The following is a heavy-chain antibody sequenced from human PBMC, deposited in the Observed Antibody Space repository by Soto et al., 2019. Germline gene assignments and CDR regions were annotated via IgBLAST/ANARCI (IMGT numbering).Heavy chain of an antibody. CDR2: IIPIFGTA. V-gene: IGHV1-69*06. Sequence: QVQLVQSGAEVKKPGSSVKVSCKASGGTFSSYAISLVRQAPGQGLEWMGGIIPIFGTANYAQKFQGRVTITADKSTSTAYMELSSLRSEDTAVYYCARDGDYGDADRGGYYYGMDVWGQGTTVTVSS. D-gene: IGHD4-17*01. J-gene: IGHJ6*02. CDR3: ARDGDYGDADRGGYYYGMDV. CDR1: GGTFSSYA.